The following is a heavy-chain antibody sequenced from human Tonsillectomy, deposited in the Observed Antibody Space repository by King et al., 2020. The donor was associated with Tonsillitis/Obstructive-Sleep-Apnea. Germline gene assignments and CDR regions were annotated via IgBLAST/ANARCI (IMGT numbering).Heavy chain of an antibody. V-gene: IGHV1-2*04. D-gene: IGHD1-26*01. Sequence: VQLVESGAEVKKPGASVKVSCKASGYTFTGYYMHWVRQAPGQGLEWMGWINPTSGGTNYSQKFQGWVTMTRDTSISTAYMELSRLRSNETAVYYCARQKGGRGYYYYYYMDVWGKGTTVTVSS. J-gene: IGHJ6*03. CDR3: ARQKGGRGYYYYYYMDV. CDR1: GYTFTGYY. CDR2: INPTSGGT.